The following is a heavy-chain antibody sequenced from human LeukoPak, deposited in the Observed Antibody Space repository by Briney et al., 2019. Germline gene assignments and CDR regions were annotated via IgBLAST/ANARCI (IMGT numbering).Heavy chain of an antibody. CDR3: AKDRSYYYDSSGYYYNPIFDY. CDR1: GFTFSSYA. Sequence: GGPLRLSCAASGFTFSSYAMSWVRQAPGNGLEWVSAISGSGGSTYYADSVKGRFTISRDNSKNTLYLQMNSLRAEDTAVYYCAKDRSYYYDSSGYYYNPIFDYWGQGTLVTVSS. J-gene: IGHJ4*02. CDR2: ISGSGGST. D-gene: IGHD3-22*01. V-gene: IGHV3-23*01.